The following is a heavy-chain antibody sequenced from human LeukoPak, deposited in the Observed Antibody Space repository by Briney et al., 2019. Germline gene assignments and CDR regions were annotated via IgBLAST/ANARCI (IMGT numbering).Heavy chain of an antibody. CDR2: IKSQTDGGTT. D-gene: IGHD3-10*01. V-gene: IGHV3-15*01. CDR3: TTSTSGS. Sequence: SGGSLRLSCAASGFTFSNAWMTWVRQAPGKVLEWVGRIKSQTDGGTTDYAAPVKGRFIISRDDSKNTLYLQMNSLKTEDTAVYYCTTSTSGSWGQGTLVTVSS. J-gene: IGHJ5*02. CDR1: GFTFSNAW.